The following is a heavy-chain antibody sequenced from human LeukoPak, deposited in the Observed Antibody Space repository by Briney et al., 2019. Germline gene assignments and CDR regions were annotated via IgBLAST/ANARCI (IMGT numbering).Heavy chain of an antibody. CDR1: GFTFSTDG. CDR2: ISPDSTFI. Sequence: GGSLRLSCAASGFTFSTDGMNWVRQAPGKGLEWVSSISPDSTFIPQADSVKGRFTISRDNAKNSLYLQMESLRVEDTAVYYCANFQTVGVKPFEHWGQGTLVTVSS. V-gene: IGHV3-21*01. D-gene: IGHD1-26*01. J-gene: IGHJ5*02. CDR3: ANFQTVGVKPFEH.